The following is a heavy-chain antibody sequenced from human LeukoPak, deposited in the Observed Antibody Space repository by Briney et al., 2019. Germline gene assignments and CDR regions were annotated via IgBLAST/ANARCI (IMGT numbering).Heavy chain of an antibody. D-gene: IGHD6-13*01. V-gene: IGHV4-39*01. J-gene: IGHJ4*02. CDR2: IYYSGST. CDR1: GGSISSSSYY. CDR3: ARHVVAAAVIDY. Sequence: SETLSLTCTVSGGSISSSSYYWGWIRQPPGKGLEWIGSIYYSGSTYYNPSLKSRVTISVDTSKSQFSLKLSSVTAADTAVYYCARHVVAAAVIDYWGQGTLVTVSS.